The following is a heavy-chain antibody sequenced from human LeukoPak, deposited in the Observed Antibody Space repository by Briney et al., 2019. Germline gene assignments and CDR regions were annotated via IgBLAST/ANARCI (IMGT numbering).Heavy chain of an antibody. Sequence: GGSLRLSCAASGFTFSSYAMSWVRQAPGKGLEWVSAISGSGGSTYYADSVKGRFTISRDNSKNTVFLQMNTLRAEDTAVYYCARDYYQYYFDYWGQGTLVTVSS. D-gene: IGHD3-10*01. V-gene: IGHV3-23*01. CDR3: ARDYYQYYFDY. CDR1: GFTFSSYA. J-gene: IGHJ4*02. CDR2: ISGSGGST.